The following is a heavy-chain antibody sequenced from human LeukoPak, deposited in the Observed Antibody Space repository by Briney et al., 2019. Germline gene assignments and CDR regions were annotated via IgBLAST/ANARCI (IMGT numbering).Heavy chain of an antibody. Sequence: HPGGSLRLSCAASGFTFSSFDMHWFRQPTGQGLNWVSTIGTASDTYYPGSVEGRFTLSRDNAKNSLYLQMNSLTAGDTAVYYCARGPPRGKYYYMDVWGKGTTVTVSS. CDR3: ARGPPRGKYYYMDV. J-gene: IGHJ6*03. CDR2: IGTASDT. D-gene: IGHD1-1*01. V-gene: IGHV3-13*01. CDR1: GFTFSSFD.